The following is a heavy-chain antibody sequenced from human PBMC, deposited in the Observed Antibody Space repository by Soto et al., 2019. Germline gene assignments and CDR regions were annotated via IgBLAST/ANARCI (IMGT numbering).Heavy chain of an antibody. J-gene: IGHJ5*02. CDR3: ARQPAGSSDP. V-gene: IGHV3-21*01. D-gene: IGHD6-6*01. CDR1: GFTFSSHS. Sequence: GGSLRLSCAASGFTFSSHSMNWARQAPGKGLEWVSSITSSSSYIYYADSVKGRFTISRDNAKNSLYLQMNGLRAEDTAVYYCARQPAGSSDPWGQGTLVTVS. CDR2: ITSSSSYI.